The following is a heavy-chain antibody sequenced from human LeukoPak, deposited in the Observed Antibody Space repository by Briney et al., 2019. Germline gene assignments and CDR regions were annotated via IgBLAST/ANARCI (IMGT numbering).Heavy chain of an antibody. D-gene: IGHD2-2*01. Sequence: ASVKVSCKTSGDSFTTYYFHWVRQAPGQGLEWVATINPKDGSTGFAENFRGRVTLTRDTSTTTLYMDLHSLESADTAVYYCARDRGCTTSSCYRTGLRWFDPWGQGTLVTVSS. CDR1: GDSFTTYY. J-gene: IGHJ5*02. CDR2: INPKDGST. CDR3: ARDRGCTTSSCYRTGLRWFDP. V-gene: IGHV1-46*01.